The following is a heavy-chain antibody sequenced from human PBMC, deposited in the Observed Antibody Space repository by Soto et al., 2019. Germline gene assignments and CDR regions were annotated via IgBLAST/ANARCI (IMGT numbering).Heavy chain of an antibody. J-gene: IGHJ2*01. Sequence: ASVKVSCKASGYTFTSYAMHWVRQAPGQRLEWMGWINAGNGNTKYSQKFQGRVTITRDTSASTAYMELSSLRSEDTAVYYCARWQLVLWYFDLWGRGTLVTVSS. CDR1: GYTFTSYA. D-gene: IGHD6-6*01. CDR2: INAGNGNT. CDR3: ARWQLVLWYFDL. V-gene: IGHV1-3*01.